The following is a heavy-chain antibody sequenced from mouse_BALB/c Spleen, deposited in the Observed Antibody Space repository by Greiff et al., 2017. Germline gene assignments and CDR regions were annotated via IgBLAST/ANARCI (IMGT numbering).Heavy chain of an antibody. D-gene: IGHD1-1*02. Sequence: VLLVESGAELARPGASVKMSCKASGYTFTSYTMHWVKQRPGQGLEWIGYINPSSGYTNYNQKFKDKATLTADKSSSTAYMQLSSLTSEDSAVYYCARSGGNFAYWGQGTLVTVSA. J-gene: IGHJ3*01. V-gene: IGHV1-4*01. CDR1: GYTFTSYT. CDR3: ARSGGNFAY. CDR2: INPSSGYT.